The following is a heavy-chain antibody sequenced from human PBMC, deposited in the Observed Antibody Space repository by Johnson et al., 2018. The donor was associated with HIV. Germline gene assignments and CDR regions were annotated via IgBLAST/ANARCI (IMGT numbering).Heavy chain of an antibody. J-gene: IGHJ3*02. D-gene: IGHD3-10*01. CDR1: GFTFSSYD. Sequence: VQLVESGGGLVQPGGSLRLSCAASGFTFSSYDMHWVRQATGKGLEWVSAIGTAGDTYYPGSVKGRFTISRENAKNTLYLQMNSLRAEDTAVYYCARSGVLLWFGEKDDAFDIWGQGTMVTVSS. V-gene: IGHV3-13*01. CDR2: IGTAGDT. CDR3: ARSGVLLWFGEKDDAFDI.